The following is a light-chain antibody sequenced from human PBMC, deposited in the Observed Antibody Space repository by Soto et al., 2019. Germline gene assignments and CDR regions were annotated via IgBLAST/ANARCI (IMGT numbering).Light chain of an antibody. CDR2: GAS. V-gene: IGKV3-15*01. CDR3: QQYNNWPTT. Sequence: EIVMTQSPATLSVSPGARATLSCRASQSVSSNLAWYQQKPGQAPRILIYGASTRATGIPARFSGSESGTEFTHTISSLQSEDFAVYYCQQYNNWPTTFGQGTKVEIK. J-gene: IGKJ1*01. CDR1: QSVSSN.